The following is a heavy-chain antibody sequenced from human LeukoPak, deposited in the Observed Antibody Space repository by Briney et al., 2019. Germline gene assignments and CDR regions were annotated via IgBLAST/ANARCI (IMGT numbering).Heavy chain of an antibody. CDR1: GYSISSSNW. J-gene: IGHJ4*02. Sequence: SDTLSLTCAVSGYSISSSNWWGWIRQPPGKGLEWIGYIFYSGSAYYNPSLKSRVTTSIDTSKNQFSLKLNSVTAVDTAVYYRARTALDTTTYFHYWGQGTLVTVSS. V-gene: IGHV4-28*01. CDR2: IFYSGSA. CDR3: ARTALDTTTYFHY. D-gene: IGHD5-18*01.